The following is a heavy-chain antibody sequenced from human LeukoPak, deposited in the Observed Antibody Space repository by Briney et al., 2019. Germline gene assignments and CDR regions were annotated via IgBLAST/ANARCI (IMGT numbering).Heavy chain of an antibody. Sequence: SETLSLTCTVSGGSISSSGYYWGWTRQPPGKGLEWIGSIYSSGNPYYNPSLKSRVTISVDTSKNHFSLRLSSVTAADTAVYYCARQPEGGSYIGAFDNWGQGTMVTVSS. CDR3: ARQPEGGSYIGAFDN. J-gene: IGHJ3*02. D-gene: IGHD1-26*01. CDR2: IYSSGNP. CDR1: GGSISSSGYY. V-gene: IGHV4-39*01.